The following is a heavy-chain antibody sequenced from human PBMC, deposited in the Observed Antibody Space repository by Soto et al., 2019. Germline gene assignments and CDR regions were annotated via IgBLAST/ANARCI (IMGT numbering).Heavy chain of an antibody. D-gene: IGHD6-13*01. CDR1: GGSSSSYY. CDR2: IYYSGST. CDR3: ARGIAAADADDY. Sequence: QVQLQESGPGLVKPSETLSLTCTVSGGSSSSYYLSWIRQPPGKGLEWIGYIYYSGSTNYNPSLKSRVTISVDTSKNQFSLKLSSVTAADTAVYYCARGIAAADADDYWGQGTLVPVSS. J-gene: IGHJ4*02. V-gene: IGHV4-59*01.